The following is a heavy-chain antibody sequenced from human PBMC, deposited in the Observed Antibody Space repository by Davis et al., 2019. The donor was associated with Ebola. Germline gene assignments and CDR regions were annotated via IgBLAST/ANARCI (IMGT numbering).Heavy chain of an antibody. Sequence: GGSLRLSCAASGFTFDDYAMHWVRHAPGKGLEWVSGISWNSGSIGYADSVKGRFTISRDNAKNSLYLQMNSLRAEDTALYYCAKDLEYWYKDYYYGMDVWGQGTTVTVSS. CDR1: GFTFDDYA. CDR2: ISWNSGSI. CDR3: AKDLEYWYKDYYYGMDV. V-gene: IGHV3-9*01. J-gene: IGHJ6*02. D-gene: IGHD1/OR15-1a*01.